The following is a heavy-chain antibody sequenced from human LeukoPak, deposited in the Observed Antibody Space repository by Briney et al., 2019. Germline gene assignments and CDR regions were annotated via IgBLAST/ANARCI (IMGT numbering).Heavy chain of an antibody. D-gene: IGHD6-13*01. J-gene: IGHJ5*02. CDR1: GYTFTSYD. CDR2: MNPNSGNT. Sequence: ASVKVSCKASGYTFTSYDINWVRQATGQGLEWMGWMNPNSGNTGYAQKFQGRVTITRNTSISTAYMELSSLRSEDTAVYYCARRRIAAAGMAFDPWGQGTLDTVSS. CDR3: ARRRIAAAGMAFDP. V-gene: IGHV1-8*03.